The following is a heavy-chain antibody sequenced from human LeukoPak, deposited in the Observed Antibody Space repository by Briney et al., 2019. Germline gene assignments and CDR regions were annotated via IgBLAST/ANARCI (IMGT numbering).Heavy chain of an antibody. D-gene: IGHD4-17*01. Sequence: PGGSLRLSCGASGFSFSTSWVTRVRQPPGKGLEWVASINQGGSVRHYVDSVKGRFTISRDNSKNSLSLQMSSLRAEDTAVYYCAKLLGDVTTFDYWGQGALVTVSS. J-gene: IGHJ4*02. CDR3: AKLLGDVTTFDY. CDR1: GFSFSTSW. CDR2: INQGGSVR. V-gene: IGHV3-7*01.